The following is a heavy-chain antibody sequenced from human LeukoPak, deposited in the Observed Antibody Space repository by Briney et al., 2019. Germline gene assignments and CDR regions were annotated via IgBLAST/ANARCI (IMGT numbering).Heavy chain of an antibody. V-gene: IGHV3-30*18. CDR2: ISYEGGTQ. D-gene: IGHD3-10*01. CDR1: GVTLSHYG. J-gene: IGHJ5*02. Sequence: GGSLRLSCAASGVTLSHYGMHWVRQAPGKGLEWVAVISYEGGTQHYADSVKGRFIISRDNPRNTLYLQMNILRTEDTAVYYCAKEGTPQVSTWYDLWGQGTQVIVSS. CDR3: AKEGTPQVSTWYDL.